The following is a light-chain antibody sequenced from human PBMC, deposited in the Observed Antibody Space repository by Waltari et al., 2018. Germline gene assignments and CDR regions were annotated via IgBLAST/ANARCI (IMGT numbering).Light chain of an antibody. CDR3: QQSYSPPYT. V-gene: IGKV1-39*01. CDR2: AAS. J-gene: IGKJ2*01. Sequence: DIQMTQSPSSLSASVGDRVTMTCRASQFINKYLNWYQQKPGKAPKFLIYAASSLQSGVPSRFRGSGSGTNFTLTISSLQPEEFAIYSCQQSYSPPYTFGQGTKLEVK. CDR1: QFINKY.